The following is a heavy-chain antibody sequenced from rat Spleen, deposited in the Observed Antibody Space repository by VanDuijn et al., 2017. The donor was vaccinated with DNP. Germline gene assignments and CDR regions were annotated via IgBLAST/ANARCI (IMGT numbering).Heavy chain of an antibody. CDR3: TTQLTTISPPFAY. CDR1: GFTFSDFN. V-gene: IGHV5S10*01. J-gene: IGHJ3*01. D-gene: IGHD1-8*01. Sequence: EVQLVESGGGLVQPGRSLKLSCAASGFTFSDFNMAWVRQAPKKGLELVATIIFDGSRTYYRDSVKGRFTISRNNAKSTLYLQMDSLRSEDTATYYCTTQLTTISPPFAYWGQGTLVTVSS. CDR2: IIFDGSRT.